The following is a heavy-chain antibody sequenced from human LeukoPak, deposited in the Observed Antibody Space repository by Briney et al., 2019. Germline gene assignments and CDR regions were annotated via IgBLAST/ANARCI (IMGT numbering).Heavy chain of an antibody. CDR2: ISGSGGRT. J-gene: IGHJ4*02. D-gene: IGHD2-15*01. Sequence: GGSLRVSFEAPGFTLIRNAMTWVGQAPGKGLRWASGISGSGGRTYYAVSVKGRFTISRDNSKNTLYLQMNSLRAEDTAVYYCARDWCSGGSCYSVNWGQGTLVTVSS. V-gene: IGHV3-23*01. CDR1: GFTLIRNA. CDR3: ARDWCSGGSCYSVN.